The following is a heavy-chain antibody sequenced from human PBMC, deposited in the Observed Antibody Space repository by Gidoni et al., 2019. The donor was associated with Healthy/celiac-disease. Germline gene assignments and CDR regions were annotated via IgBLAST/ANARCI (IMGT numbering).Heavy chain of an antibody. CDR1: GHTFTSYY. V-gene: IGHV1-46*01. CDR3: ARGGTYYDFWSGYYLDY. J-gene: IGHJ4*02. Sequence: QVQLVQSGAEVKKPGASVKVSCKASGHTFTSYYMHWVRQAPGQGLEWMGIVNPSGCSTSYAQKFQGRVTMPRDTSTSTVYMELSSLRSEDTAVYYCARGGTYYDFWSGYYLDYWGQGTLVTVSS. CDR2: VNPSGCST. D-gene: IGHD3-3*01.